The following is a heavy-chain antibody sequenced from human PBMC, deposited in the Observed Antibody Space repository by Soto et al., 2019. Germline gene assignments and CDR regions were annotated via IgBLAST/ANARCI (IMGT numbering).Heavy chain of an antibody. D-gene: IGHD6-6*01. CDR1: GGTFSSYA. CDR2: IIPIFGTA. Sequence: GASVKVSCKASGGTFSSYAISWVRQAPGQGLEWMGGIIPIFGTANYAQKFQGRVTITADESTSTAYMELSSLRSEDTAVYYCAAKDSSPSVYYYGMDVWGQGTTVTVSS. V-gene: IGHV1-69*13. CDR3: AAKDSSPSVYYYGMDV. J-gene: IGHJ6*02.